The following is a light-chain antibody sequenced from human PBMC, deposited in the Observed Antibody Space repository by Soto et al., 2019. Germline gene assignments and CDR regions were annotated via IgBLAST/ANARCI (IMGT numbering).Light chain of an antibody. CDR1: QRVLYSSNNKNY. V-gene: IGKV4-1*01. CDR3: QQHYSTPYT. J-gene: IGKJ2*01. Sequence: DIVMTQSPDSLAVSLGARATINCKSSQRVLYSSNNKNYLAWYQQKPGQPPKLLIYWASTRESGVPDRFSGSGSGTDFTLTISSLQAEDVAVYYCQQHYSTPYTFGQGTKLEIK. CDR2: WAS.